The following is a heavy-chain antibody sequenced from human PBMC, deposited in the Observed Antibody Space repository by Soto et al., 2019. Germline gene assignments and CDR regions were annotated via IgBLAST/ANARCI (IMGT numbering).Heavy chain of an antibody. V-gene: IGHV3-21*01. CDR1: GFTFNSYS. CDR3: ARAGGYSRTSTHKTAYDMGV. J-gene: IGHJ6*02. Sequence: GGSLRLSCAVSGFTFNSYSMNWVRQAPGKGLERVTSISSFSNYMYYTDSVKGRFTISRDNARNSLYLQMNSLRAEDTAVYYCARAGGYSRTSTHKTAYDMGVWGQGTTVTVSS. D-gene: IGHD6-13*01. CDR2: ISSFSNYM.